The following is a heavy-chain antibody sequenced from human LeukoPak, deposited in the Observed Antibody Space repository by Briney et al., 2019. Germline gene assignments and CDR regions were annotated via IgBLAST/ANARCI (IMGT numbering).Heavy chain of an antibody. J-gene: IGHJ5*02. CDR1: ADSIGSFY. CDR3: ARHGPLNWFDP. Sequence: SETLSLTCSVSADSIGSFYWSWLRQPPGKPLEWIGHISYSGDTNYTPSLKSQVTLSVDTSKNQFSLRLSSVTAADTAVYYCARHGPLNWFDPWGQGTLVTVSS. V-gene: IGHV4-59*08. CDR2: ISYSGDT.